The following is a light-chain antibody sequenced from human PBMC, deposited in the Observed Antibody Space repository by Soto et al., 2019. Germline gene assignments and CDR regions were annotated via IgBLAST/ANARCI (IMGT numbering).Light chain of an antibody. CDR1: SSDVGGYNY. V-gene: IGLV2-14*01. CDR2: DVS. CDR3: SSYTSSSTLTSYV. Sequence: QSVLTQPASVSGSPGQSITISYTGTSSDVGGYNYVSWYQQHPGKAPKLMIYDVSNRPSGVSNRFSGSKSGNTASLTISGLQAEDEADYYCSSYTSSSTLTSYVFGTGTKVTVL. J-gene: IGLJ1*01.